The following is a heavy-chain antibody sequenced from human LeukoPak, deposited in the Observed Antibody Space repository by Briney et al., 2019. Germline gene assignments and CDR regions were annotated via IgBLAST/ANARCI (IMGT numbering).Heavy chain of an antibody. CDR3: TTDWYFDFWPFDL. V-gene: IGHV3-30*03. J-gene: IGHJ5*02. CDR2: ISYDGSNK. D-gene: IGHD3/OR15-3a*01. CDR1: GFTFSSYG. Sequence: PGGFLRLSCAASGFTFSSYGMHWVRQAPGKGLEWVAVISYDGSNKYYADSVKGRFTISRDNSKNTLYLQMNSLRAEDTAVYYCTTDWYFDFWPFDLWGQGTLVTVSS.